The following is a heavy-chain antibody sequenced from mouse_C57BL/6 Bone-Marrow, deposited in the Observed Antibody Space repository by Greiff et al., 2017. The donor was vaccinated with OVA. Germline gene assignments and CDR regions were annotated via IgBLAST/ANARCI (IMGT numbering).Heavy chain of an antibody. J-gene: IGHJ2*01. CDR2: INPYNGGT. V-gene: IGHV1-19*01. D-gene: IGHD4-1*02. Sequence: EVKLQQSGPVLVKPGASVKMSCKASGYTFTDYYMNWVKQSHGKSLEWIGVINPYNGGTSYNQKFKGKATLTVDKSSSTAYMELNSLTSEDSAVYYCARSQLGPFDYWGQGTTLTVSS. CDR1: GYTFTDYY. CDR3: ARSQLGPFDY.